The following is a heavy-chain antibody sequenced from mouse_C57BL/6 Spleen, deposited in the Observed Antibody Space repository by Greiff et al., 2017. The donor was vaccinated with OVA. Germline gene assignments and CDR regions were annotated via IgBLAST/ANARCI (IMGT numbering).Heavy chain of an antibody. D-gene: IGHD1-1*01. J-gene: IGHJ2*01. CDR2: IYPGSGST. Sequence: VQLQQPGAELVKPGASVKMSCKASGYTFTSYWITWVKQRPGQGLEWIGDIYPGSGSTNYNEKLKNKATLTVDTSSSTAYMQVSSLTSEDSAVYYCARGVTTVVASFDDWGKGTTLTVSS. CDR1: GYTFTSYW. V-gene: IGHV1-55*01. CDR3: ARGVTTVVASFDD.